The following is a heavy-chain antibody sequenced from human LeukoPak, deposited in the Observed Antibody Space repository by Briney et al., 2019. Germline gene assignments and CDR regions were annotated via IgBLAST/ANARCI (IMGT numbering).Heavy chain of an antibody. D-gene: IGHD5-24*01. V-gene: IGHV4-59*01. CDR3: ARVHVEMATAYYYGMDV. CDR2: IYYSGST. J-gene: IGHJ6*02. CDR1: GVSIRNYY. Sequence: PSETLSLTCTVSGVSIRNYYWSWIRQPPGKGLEWIGYIYYSGSTNYNPSLKTRVSISLDTSKNQVSLNLTSVTAADTAVYYCARVHVEMATAYYYGMDVWGQGTTVTVSS.